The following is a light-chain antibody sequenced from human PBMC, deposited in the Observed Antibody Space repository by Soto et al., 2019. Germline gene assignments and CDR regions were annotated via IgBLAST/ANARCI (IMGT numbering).Light chain of an antibody. V-gene: IGLV2-14*03. Sequence: QSALTQPASVSGSPGQSITISCTGTSRDVGGYNYVSWYQKNPGKAPKLMIYNVFNRPSGVSDRFSGSKSGNTASLTISGLQAEDEADYYCSSYSNITPLDVFGTGTKLTVL. J-gene: IGLJ1*01. CDR1: SRDVGGYNY. CDR2: NVF. CDR3: SSYSNITPLDV.